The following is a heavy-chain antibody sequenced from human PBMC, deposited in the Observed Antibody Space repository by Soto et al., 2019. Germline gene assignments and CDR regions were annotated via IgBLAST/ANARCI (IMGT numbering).Heavy chain of an antibody. CDR3: AKDMGHETAARNAFDI. CDR2: ISWDGGST. V-gene: IGHV3-43*01. D-gene: IGHD6-6*01. Sequence: GGSLRLSCAASGFTFDDYTMHWVRQAPGKGLEWVSLISWDGGSTYYADSVKGRFTISRDNSKNSLYLQMNSLRTEDTAVYYCAKDMGHETAARNAFDIWGQGTMVTVSS. J-gene: IGHJ3*02. CDR1: GFTFDDYT.